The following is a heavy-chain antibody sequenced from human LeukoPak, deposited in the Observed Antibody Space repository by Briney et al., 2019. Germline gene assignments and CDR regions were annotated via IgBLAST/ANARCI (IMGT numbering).Heavy chain of an antibody. V-gene: IGHV4-4*07. CDR1: GVSISSYY. D-gene: IGHD5-24*01. CDR3: AKVDGDY. J-gene: IGHJ4*02. Sequence: PSETLSLTCTVSGVSISSYYWSWIRQPAGKELEWIGRIYTSGTTNYNPSLKSRVTTSIDTSKNQLSLKLTSVTAADTAVYYCAKVDGDYWGQGTLVTVSS. CDR2: IYTSGTT.